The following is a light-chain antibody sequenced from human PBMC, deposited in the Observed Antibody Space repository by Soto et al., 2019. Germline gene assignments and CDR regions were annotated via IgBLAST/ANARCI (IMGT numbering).Light chain of an antibody. CDR1: TSDVGRYNY. CDR3: TSYTSTNSYV. CDR2: EVS. J-gene: IGLJ1*01. Sequence: QSALTQPASVSGSLGQSITISCTGSTSDVGRYNYVSWYQQHPGKAPKLSIFEVSHRPSGVSNRFSGSKSVNTASLAISGLRAEDEADYYCTSYTSTNSYVFGTGTKLTVL. V-gene: IGLV2-14*01.